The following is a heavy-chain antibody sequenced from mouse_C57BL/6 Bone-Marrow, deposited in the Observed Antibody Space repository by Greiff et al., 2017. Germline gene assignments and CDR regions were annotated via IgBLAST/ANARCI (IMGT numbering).Heavy chain of an antibody. D-gene: IGHD2-3*01. J-gene: IGHJ3*01. Sequence: VKLMESGAELARPGASVKLSCKASGYTFTSYGISWVKQRTGQGLEWIGEIYPRSGNTYYNEKFKGKATLTADKSSSTAYMELRSLTSEDSAVYFCARYDDGYYWFAYWGQGTLVTVSA. CDR3: ARYDDGYYWFAY. V-gene: IGHV1-81*01. CDR1: GYTFTSYG. CDR2: IYPRSGNT.